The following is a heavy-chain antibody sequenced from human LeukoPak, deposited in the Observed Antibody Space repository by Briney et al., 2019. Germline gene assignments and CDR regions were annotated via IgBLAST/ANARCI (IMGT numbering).Heavy chain of an antibody. CDR3: ARYASFPRHLDL. CDR1: GGSISSFY. Sequence: SETLSLTCTVSGGSISSFYWSWIRQPPGKGPEWIGHIYYSGSTKYNPSFQSRLTVSVDTSKNQISLNLSSVTAADTAVYFCARYASFPRHLDLWGRGTLVTVSS. J-gene: IGHJ2*01. V-gene: IGHV4-59*01. CDR2: IYYSGST. D-gene: IGHD1-26*01.